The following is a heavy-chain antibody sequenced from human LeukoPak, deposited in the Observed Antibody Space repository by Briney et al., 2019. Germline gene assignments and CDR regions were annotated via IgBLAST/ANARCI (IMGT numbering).Heavy chain of an antibody. V-gene: IGHV3-53*01. CDR1: GLTVSSSY. J-gene: IGHJ4*02. CDR2: IYSGGST. D-gene: IGHD6-13*01. CDR3: ARAPGPRAAADY. Sequence: GGSLRPSCAASGLTVSSSYMSWVRQGPRKELEWISVIYSGGSTYYADSVRGRFTVSRDNSKNTLYLQMNSLRAVDTAVYYCARAPGPRAAADYWGQGTLVTVSS.